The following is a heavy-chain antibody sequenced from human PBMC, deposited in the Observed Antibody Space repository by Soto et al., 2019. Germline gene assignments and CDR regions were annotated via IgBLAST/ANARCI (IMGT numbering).Heavy chain of an antibody. D-gene: IGHD3-10*01. J-gene: IGHJ4*02. V-gene: IGHV1-18*03. CDR3: ARGAREYYGSDSYYPANEADY. CDR1: GYTFTTYG. CDR2: ISADNGNT. Sequence: QVQLVQSGAEVKKPGASVKVSCKASGYTFTTYGIRWVRQAPGQRLEWMGWISADNGNTNYAQKLQGRVTMTTDTFTRTASVGMRSLKLSGMGAYYSARGAREYYGSDSYYPANEADYWGQGTLVTVSS.